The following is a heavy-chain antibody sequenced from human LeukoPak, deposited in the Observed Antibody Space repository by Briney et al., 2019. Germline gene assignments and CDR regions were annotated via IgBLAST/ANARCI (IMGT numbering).Heavy chain of an antibody. CDR3: ARRGDSSSWYMVEDWFDP. D-gene: IGHD6-13*01. Sequence: SETLSLTCTVSGGSISSSSSYWGWIRQPPGKGLEWLGSIYYSGSTNYNPSLKSRVTISVDTSKNQFSLKLSSVTAADTAVYYCARRGDSSSWYMVEDWFDPWGQGTLVTVSS. V-gene: IGHV4-39*07. CDR1: GGSISSSSSY. J-gene: IGHJ5*02. CDR2: IYYSGST.